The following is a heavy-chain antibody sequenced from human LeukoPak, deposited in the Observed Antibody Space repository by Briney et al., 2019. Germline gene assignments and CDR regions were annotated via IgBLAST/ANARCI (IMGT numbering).Heavy chain of an antibody. V-gene: IGHV3-21*01. Sequence: GGSLRLSCAASGFTFSSYSMNWVRQAPGKGLEWVSSISSSSSYIYYADSVKGRFTISRDNAKNPLYLQMNSLRAEDTAVYYCARVLRAAAVDYWGQGTLVTVSS. J-gene: IGHJ4*02. CDR2: ISSSSSYI. CDR3: ARVLRAAAVDY. CDR1: GFTFSSYS. D-gene: IGHD6-13*01.